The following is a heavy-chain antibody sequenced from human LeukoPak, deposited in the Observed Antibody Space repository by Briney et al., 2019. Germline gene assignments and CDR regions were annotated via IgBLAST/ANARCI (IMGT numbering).Heavy chain of an antibody. CDR2: IYSDGSSA. CDR3: ARGLYCSGGSCYSRPLDY. V-gene: IGHV3-74*01. J-gene: IGHJ4*02. CDR1: GFTFSSYW. D-gene: IGHD2-15*01. Sequence: GGSLRLSCAASGFTFSSYWMHWVGQVPGKGLVWVSRIYSDGSSATYAESVKGRFTISRDNAKNTLYLQMNSLRAEDTAVYYCARGLYCSGGSCYSRPLDYWGQGTLVTVSS.